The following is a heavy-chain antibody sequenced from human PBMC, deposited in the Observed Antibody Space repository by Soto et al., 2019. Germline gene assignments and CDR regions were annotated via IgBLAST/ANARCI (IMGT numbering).Heavy chain of an antibody. CDR3: ARDPVPIRYSSSSEGFDY. J-gene: IGHJ4*02. CDR2: ISAYNGNT. D-gene: IGHD6-6*01. CDR1: GYTFTSYG. Sequence: QVQLVQSGAEVKKPGASVKVSCKASGYTFTSYGISWVRQAPGQGLEWMGWISAYNGNTNYAQKLQGRVTMTTDTSTSTAYMERRSLRSDNTAVYYCARDPVPIRYSSSSEGFDYWGQGTLVTVSS. V-gene: IGHV1-18*01.